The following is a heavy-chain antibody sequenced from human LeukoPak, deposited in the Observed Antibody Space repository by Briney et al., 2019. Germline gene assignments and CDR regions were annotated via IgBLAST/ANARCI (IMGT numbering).Heavy chain of an antibody. CDR3: TRVGYIDEGIDY. J-gene: IGHJ4*02. D-gene: IGHD5-24*01. Sequence: GGSLRLSCAASGFTFSTYSMKWVRQAPGKGLEWVSYISDSSAMYYADSVRGRFTISRDNAKNSLYLQMNSLRAEDTAIYYCTRVGYIDEGIDYWGQGTLVTVSS. CDR2: ISDSSAM. V-gene: IGHV3-48*04. CDR1: GFTFSTYS.